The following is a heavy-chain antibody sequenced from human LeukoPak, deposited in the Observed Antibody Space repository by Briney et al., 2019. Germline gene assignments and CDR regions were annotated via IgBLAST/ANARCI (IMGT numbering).Heavy chain of an antibody. D-gene: IGHD3-3*01. CDR2: ISGSGGST. CDR1: GFTFSSYA. J-gene: IGHJ5*02. V-gene: IGHV3-23*01. Sequence: GGSLRLSCAASGFTFSSYAMSWVRQAPGKGLEWVSAISGSGGSTYSADSVKGRFTISRDNAKNSLYLQMNSLRDEDTAVYYCARENTYYDFWSGYYTPTTRGNWFDPWGQGTLVTVSS. CDR3: ARENTYYDFWSGYYTPTTRGNWFDP.